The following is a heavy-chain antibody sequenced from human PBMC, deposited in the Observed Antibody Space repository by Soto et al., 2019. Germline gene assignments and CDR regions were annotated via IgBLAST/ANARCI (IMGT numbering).Heavy chain of an antibody. Sequence: QVQLVQSGAEVKKPGSSVKVSCKASGGTFSSYAISWVRQAPGQGLEWMGGIIPIFGTANYAQKFQGRVTITADESTSTGYMELSSLRSEDTAVNYGARGDDRFTIFGAFNWFDPWGQGTLVTVSS. V-gene: IGHV1-69*01. J-gene: IGHJ5*02. CDR2: IIPIFGTA. CDR3: ARGDDRFTIFGAFNWFDP. CDR1: GGTFSSYA. D-gene: IGHD3-3*01.